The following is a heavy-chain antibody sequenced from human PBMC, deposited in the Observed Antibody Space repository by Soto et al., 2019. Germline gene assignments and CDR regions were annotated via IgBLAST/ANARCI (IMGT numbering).Heavy chain of an antibody. CDR3: AREPSMVRGAY. Sequence: GASVKVSCKASGYTFTSYYMHWVRQAPGQGLEWMGIINPSGGSTSYAQKFQGRVTMTRDTSTGTVYMELSSLRSEDTAVYYCAREPSMVRGAYWGQGTLVTVSS. V-gene: IGHV1-46*01. J-gene: IGHJ4*02. D-gene: IGHD3-10*01. CDR2: INPSGGST. CDR1: GYTFTSYY.